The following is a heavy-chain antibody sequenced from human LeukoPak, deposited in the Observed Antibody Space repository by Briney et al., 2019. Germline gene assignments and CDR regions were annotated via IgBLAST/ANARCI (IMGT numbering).Heavy chain of an antibody. Sequence: PGGSLRLSCAASGFNFSDYYMTWLRQAPGKGLEWISYISSGSRTLFYADSVKGRFTVSRDNAQNSLFLQMDGLRAEDSAMYYCARDGFHFDYWGQGSLVTVSS. CDR1: GFNFSDYY. CDR2: ISSGSRTL. J-gene: IGHJ4*01. D-gene: IGHD3-10*01. V-gene: IGHV3-11*04. CDR3: ARDGFHFDY.